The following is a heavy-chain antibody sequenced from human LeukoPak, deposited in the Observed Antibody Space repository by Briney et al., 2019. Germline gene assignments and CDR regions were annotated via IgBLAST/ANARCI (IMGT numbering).Heavy chain of an antibody. J-gene: IGHJ4*02. V-gene: IGHV3-33*06. CDR2: IWYDGSNK. CDR3: AKSQTRMTTVTPHDY. Sequence: PGGSLRLSCATSGFTFRHYGMHWVRQAPGKGLEWVAVIWYDGSNKYYADSVKGRFTISRDNSKNTLYLQMNSLRAEDTAVYYCAKSQTRMTTVTPHDYWGQGTLVTVSS. D-gene: IGHD4-17*01. CDR1: GFTFRHYG.